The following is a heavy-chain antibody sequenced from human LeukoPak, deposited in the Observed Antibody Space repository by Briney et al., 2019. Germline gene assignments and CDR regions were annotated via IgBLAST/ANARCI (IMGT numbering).Heavy chain of an antibody. CDR1: GYTFTSYG. CDR3: ARAWYEAPDY. CDR2: MIPIFGTA. V-gene: IGHV1-69*06. Sequence: GASVKVSCKASGYTFTSYGISWVRQAPGQGLEWVGGMIPIFGTANYAQKFQGRVTITADKSTSTAYMELSSLRSEDTAVYYCARAWYEAPDYWGQGTLVTVSS. D-gene: IGHD6-13*01. J-gene: IGHJ4*02.